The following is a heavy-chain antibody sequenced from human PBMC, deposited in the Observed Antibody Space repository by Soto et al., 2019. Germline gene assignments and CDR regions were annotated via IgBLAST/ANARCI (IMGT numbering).Heavy chain of an antibody. D-gene: IGHD6-13*01. J-gene: IGHJ4*02. V-gene: IGHV3-21*01. Sequence: EVQLVESGGGLVKPGGSPRLSCAASGFTFSSYSMNWVRQAPGKGLEWVSSISSSSSYIYYADSVKGRFTISRDNAKNSLYLQMNSLRAEDTAVYYCARVTSSWPTLDYWGQGTLVTVSS. CDR1: GFTFSSYS. CDR2: ISSSSSYI. CDR3: ARVTSSWPTLDY.